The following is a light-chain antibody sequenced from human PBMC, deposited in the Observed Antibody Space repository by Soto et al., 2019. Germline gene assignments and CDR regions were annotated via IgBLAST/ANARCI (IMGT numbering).Light chain of an antibody. V-gene: IGKV3-15*01. CDR3: QQYDNWPPWT. J-gene: IGKJ1*01. CDR2: GAS. CDR1: QSVTIN. Sequence: EIVMTHSPAPLSVSPGERATLSCRASQSVTINLAWYQQKPGQAPRLLIYGASTRATGIPARFSGSGSGTEFSLTISSLQSEDFAVYYCQQYDNWPPWTFGQGSKVDIK.